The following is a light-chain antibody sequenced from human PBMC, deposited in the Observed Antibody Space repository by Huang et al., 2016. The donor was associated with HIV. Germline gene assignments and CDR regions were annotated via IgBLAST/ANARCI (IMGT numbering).Light chain of an antibody. J-gene: IGKJ3*01. Sequence: EIVMTQSPAILSVSPGETATLSCRASQGLSINLAWYQQKPGQPPRLLLYGASTRATGVPDRFTGSGSGTDFTLTISSLQPEDFAIYYCQQYDDWPPVTFGPGTKVDFK. CDR2: GAS. V-gene: IGKV3-15*01. CDR3: QQYDDWPPVT. CDR1: QGLSIN.